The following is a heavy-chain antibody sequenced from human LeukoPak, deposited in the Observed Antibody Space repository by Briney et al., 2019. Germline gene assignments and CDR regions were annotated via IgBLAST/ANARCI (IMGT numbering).Heavy chain of an antibody. D-gene: IGHD2-2*01. Sequence: PGGSLRLSCAASGFTVSSNYMSWVRQAPGKGLEWVSVIYSGGSTYYADSVKGRFTISRDNSKNTLYLQMNSLRAEDTAVYYCARASSPYSGYCSSTSCYWGAFDIWGQGTMVTVSS. J-gene: IGHJ3*02. V-gene: IGHV3-66*01. CDR2: IYSGGST. CDR1: GFTVSSNY. CDR3: ARASSPYSGYCSSTSCYWGAFDI.